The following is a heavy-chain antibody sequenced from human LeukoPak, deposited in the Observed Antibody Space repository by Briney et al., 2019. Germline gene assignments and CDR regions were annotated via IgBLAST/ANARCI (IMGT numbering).Heavy chain of an antibody. D-gene: IGHD4-17*01. J-gene: IGHJ4*02. CDR1: GFTLSSYS. V-gene: IGHV3-48*01. CDR3: AKDRDYGDYVD. CDR2: ISGSSSTI. Sequence: QPGGSLRLSCTASGFTLSSYSMNWVRRSRGKGREWVSYISGSSSTIYYADSVKGRFTISRDNAKNSLYLQMNSLRAEDTAVYYCAKDRDYGDYVDWGQGTLVTVSS.